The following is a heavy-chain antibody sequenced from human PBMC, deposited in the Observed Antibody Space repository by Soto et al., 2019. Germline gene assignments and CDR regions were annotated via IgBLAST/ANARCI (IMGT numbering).Heavy chain of an antibody. CDR1: GYTFTSYG. V-gene: IGHV1-18*01. CDR3: AREGMAVAGTRGYYYGMDV. CDR2: ISAYNGNT. Sequence: VASVKVSCKASGYTFTSYGISWVRQAPGQGLEWMGWISAYNGNTNYAQKLQGRVTMTTDTSTSTAYMELRSLRSDDTAVYYCAREGMAVAGTRGYYYGMDVWGQGTTVTVSS. J-gene: IGHJ6*02. D-gene: IGHD6-19*01.